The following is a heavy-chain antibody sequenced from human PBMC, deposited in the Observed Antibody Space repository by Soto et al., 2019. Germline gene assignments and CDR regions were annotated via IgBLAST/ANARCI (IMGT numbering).Heavy chain of an antibody. CDR2: IESKTDGGTA. CDR1: GFTFSNAW. Sequence: TGGSLRLSCAASGFTFSNAWMSWVRQAPGKGLEWVGRIESKTDGGTADYAAPVKGRFTISRDDSKNTLYLQMNSLKTEDTAVYYCTAGAGDYWGQGTLVTVSS. J-gene: IGHJ4*02. V-gene: IGHV3-15*04. CDR3: TAGAGDY.